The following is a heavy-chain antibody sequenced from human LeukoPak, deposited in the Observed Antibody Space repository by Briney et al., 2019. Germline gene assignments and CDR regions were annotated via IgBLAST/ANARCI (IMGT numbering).Heavy chain of an antibody. J-gene: IGHJ4*02. CDR2: IYTSGST. CDR3: ARDSGSYGDYVYFDY. D-gene: IGHD4-17*01. CDR1: GGSISSGSYY. Sequence: SETLSLTCTVSGGSISSGSYYWSWIRQPAGKGLEWIGRIYTSGSTNYNPSLKSRVTISVDTSKNQFSLKLSSVTAADTAVYYCARDSGSYGDYVYFDYWGQGTLVTVSS. V-gene: IGHV4-61*02.